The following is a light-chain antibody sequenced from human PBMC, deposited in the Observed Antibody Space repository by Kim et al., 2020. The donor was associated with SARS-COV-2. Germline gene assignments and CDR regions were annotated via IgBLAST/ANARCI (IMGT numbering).Light chain of an antibody. CDR1: QTIDNNY. Sequence: EIVLTQSPGTLSLSRGESATLSCRASQTIDNNYLAWYQHKSGQAPRLLFYGASSRATGVSDRFRGSGSGTDFTLTISRLEPEDVAVFYCQQYTTSPITFGQGTRLEIK. V-gene: IGKV3-20*01. CDR2: GAS. J-gene: IGKJ5*01. CDR3: QQYTTSPIT.